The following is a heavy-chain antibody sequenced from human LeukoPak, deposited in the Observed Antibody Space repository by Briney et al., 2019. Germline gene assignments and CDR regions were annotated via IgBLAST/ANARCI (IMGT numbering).Heavy chain of an antibody. J-gene: IGHJ6*04. V-gene: IGHV4-31*03. CDR1: CGSISSGGYY. CDR3: ARDRVVVAAPYYYGMDV. D-gene: IGHD2-15*01. Sequence: PSETPSLPCTVSCGSISSGGYYWSWIRQHPGKGLGWVGYIYYSGSTYYNPSLKSRVTISVDTSKNQFSLKLSSVTAADTAVYYCARDRVVVAAPYYYGMDVWGKGTTVTVSS. CDR2: IYYSGST.